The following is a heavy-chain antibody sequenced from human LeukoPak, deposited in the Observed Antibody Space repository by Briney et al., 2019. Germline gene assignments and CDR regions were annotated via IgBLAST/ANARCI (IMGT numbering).Heavy chain of an antibody. CDR1: GYSFPNYW. D-gene: IGHD5-12*01. CDR3: ASRLRERFDS. J-gene: IGHJ4*02. CDR2: LYPGDSDT. Sequence: GESLKISCKGSGYSFPNYWIGWVRQMPGKGLEWLGILYPGDSDTRYSPSFQGQVTISADKSISTAYLQWSSLKVSDTAMYYCASRLRERFDSWGQGTLVTVSS. V-gene: IGHV5-51*01.